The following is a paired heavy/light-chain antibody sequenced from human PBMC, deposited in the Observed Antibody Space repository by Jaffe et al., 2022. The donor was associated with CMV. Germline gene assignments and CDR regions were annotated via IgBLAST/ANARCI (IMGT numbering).Heavy chain of an antibody. CDR3: ARASIDTMDFWSGYYGMKPGRARYYFDY. J-gene: IGHJ4*02. Sequence: QVQLQESGPGLVKPSETLSLTCTVSGGSISSYYWSWIRQPPGKGLEWIGYIYYSGSTNYNPSLKSRVTISVDTSKNQFSLKLSSVTAADTAVYYCARASIDTMDFWSGYYGMKPGRARYYFDYWGQGTLVTVSS. CDR2: IYYSGST. CDR1: GGSISSYY. D-gene: IGHD3-3*01. V-gene: IGHV4-59*01.
Light chain of an antibody. CDR2: SNN. Sequence: QSVLTQPPSASGTPGQRVTISCSGSSSNIGSNTVNWYQQLPGTAPKLLIYSNNQRPSGVPDRFSGSKSGTSASLAISGLQSEDEADYYCAAWDDSLNGHVVFGGGTKLTVL. CDR3: AAWDDSLNGHVV. CDR1: SSNIGSNT. V-gene: IGLV1-44*01. J-gene: IGLJ2*01.